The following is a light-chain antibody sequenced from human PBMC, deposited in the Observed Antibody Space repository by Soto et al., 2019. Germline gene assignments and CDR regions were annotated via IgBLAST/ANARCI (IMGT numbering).Light chain of an antibody. Sequence: DIQMTQSPSTLSASVGDRVTITCRARQSVTSRLAWYQQKPGKAPKLLIYGAYNLESGVPSRFSGSGSGTEFTLTISSLQPDDFASYYCQQYNSYSLTFGGGTTVEIK. CDR3: QQYNSYSLT. J-gene: IGKJ4*01. V-gene: IGKV1-5*01. CDR1: QSVTSR. CDR2: GAY.